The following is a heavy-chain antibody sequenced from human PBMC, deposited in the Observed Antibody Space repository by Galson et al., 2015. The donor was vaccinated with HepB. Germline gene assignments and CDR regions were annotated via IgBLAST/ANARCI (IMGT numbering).Heavy chain of an antibody. CDR3: AKGGNWDSRYFDY. CDR2: ISGDTAKI. V-gene: IGHV3-23*01. Sequence: ISGDTAKIFHADSVKGRFTISRDNSMNTVYLQMDSLRAEDTAVYYCAKGGNWDSRYFDYWGQGSLVTVSS. D-gene: IGHD7-27*01. J-gene: IGHJ4*02.